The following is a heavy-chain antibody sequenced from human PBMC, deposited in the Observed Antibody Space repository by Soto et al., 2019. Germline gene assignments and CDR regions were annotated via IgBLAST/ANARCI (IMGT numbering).Heavy chain of an antibody. J-gene: IGHJ4*02. CDR2: TYYRSRWYN. V-gene: IGHV6-1*01. Sequence: SQTLSLTCAISGDSVSSNSAAWNWIRLSPSRGLEWLARTYYRSRWYNDYAVSVRSRITVNPDTSKNQFSLQLTSVTPEDTAVYYCSRVQWLVRDDYRGQGTLVTVSA. CDR1: GDSVSSNSAA. CDR3: SRVQWLVRDDY. D-gene: IGHD6-19*01.